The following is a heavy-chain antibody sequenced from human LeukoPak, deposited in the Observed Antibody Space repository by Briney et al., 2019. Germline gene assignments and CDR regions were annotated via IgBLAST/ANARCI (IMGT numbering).Heavy chain of an antibody. CDR1: DDSISSYY. J-gene: IGHJ5*02. CDR3: ARDVSPSIIPVGWFDP. V-gene: IGHV4-59*01. CDR2: IYYSGST. Sequence: SETLSLTCTVSDDSISSYYWSWIRQPPGKGLEWIGYIYYSGSTNYNPSLKSRVTISVDTSKNQFSLKLSSVTAADTAVYYCARDVSPSIIPVGWFDPWGQGTLVTVSS. D-gene: IGHD3-3*01.